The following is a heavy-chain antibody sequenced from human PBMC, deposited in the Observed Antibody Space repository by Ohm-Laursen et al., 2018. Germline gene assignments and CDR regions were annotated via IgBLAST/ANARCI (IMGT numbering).Heavy chain of an antibody. CDR2: IWYDGSNK. J-gene: IGHJ4*02. CDR1: GFTFSNAW. D-gene: IGHD1-26*01. Sequence: SLRLSCAAPGFTFSNAWMSWVRQAPGKGLEWVAVIWYDGSNKYYADSVKGRFTISRDNSKNTLYLEMNSPRAEDTAVYYCARWGSGTYHYFDYWGQGTLVTVSS. CDR3: ARWGSGTYHYFDY. V-gene: IGHV3-33*08.